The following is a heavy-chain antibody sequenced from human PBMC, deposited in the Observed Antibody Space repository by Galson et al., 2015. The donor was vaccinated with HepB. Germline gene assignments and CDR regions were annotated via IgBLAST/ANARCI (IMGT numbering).Heavy chain of an antibody. Sequence: ETLSLTCTVSGGSISSYYWSWIRQPPGKGLEWIGYIYYSGSTNYNPSLKSRVTISVDTSKNQFSLKLSSVTAADTAVYYCARHGSSGSYLGLDYWGQGTLVTVSS. CDR3: ARHGSSGSYLGLDY. V-gene: IGHV4-59*08. CDR1: GGSISSYY. CDR2: IYYSGST. D-gene: IGHD1-26*01. J-gene: IGHJ4*02.